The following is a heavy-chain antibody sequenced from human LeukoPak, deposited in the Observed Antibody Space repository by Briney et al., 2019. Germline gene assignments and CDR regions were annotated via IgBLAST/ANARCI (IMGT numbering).Heavy chain of an antibody. CDR1: GYTFTGFG. V-gene: IGHV1-18*04. J-gene: IGHJ4*02. Sequence: GASVKVSCKPSGYTFTGFGISWVRQAPGQGLEWMGWIGAYNGDTNYAQKFQCRVTMTTDTSTSTAYMDLRSLRSDDTAVYYCTRDHCRGDNCPSFDYWGQGTLVTVSS. CDR3: TRDHCRGDNCPSFDY. D-gene: IGHD2-15*01. CDR2: IGAYNGDT.